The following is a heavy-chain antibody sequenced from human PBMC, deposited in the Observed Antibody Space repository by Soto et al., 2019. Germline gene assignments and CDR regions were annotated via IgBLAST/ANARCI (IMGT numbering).Heavy chain of an antibody. V-gene: IGHV3-33*01. CDR2: IWYDGSNK. CDR3: ARDPGGSNLFDY. CDR1: GFTFSSYG. D-gene: IGHD1-26*01. J-gene: IGHJ4*02. Sequence: GGSLRLSCAASGFTFSSYGMHWVRQAPGKGLEWVAVIWYDGSNKYYADSVKGRFIISRDNSKNIVNLQMNSLRAEDTAVYFCARDPGGSNLFDYWGQGTLVTVSS.